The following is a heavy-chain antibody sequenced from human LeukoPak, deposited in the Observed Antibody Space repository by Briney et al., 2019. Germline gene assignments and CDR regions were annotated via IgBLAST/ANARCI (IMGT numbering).Heavy chain of an antibody. V-gene: IGHV3-66*01. CDR1: GFTVSSNY. CDR2: IYSGGST. CDR3: AIGLLSIYYFDY. Sequence: GGSPRLSCAASGFTVSSNYMSSVRQAPGKGLEWVSVIYSGGSTYYADSVKGRFTISRDNSKNTLYLQMNNLSAEDTALYYCAIGLLSIYYFDYWGQGTLVTVSS. D-gene: IGHD3-10*01. J-gene: IGHJ4*02.